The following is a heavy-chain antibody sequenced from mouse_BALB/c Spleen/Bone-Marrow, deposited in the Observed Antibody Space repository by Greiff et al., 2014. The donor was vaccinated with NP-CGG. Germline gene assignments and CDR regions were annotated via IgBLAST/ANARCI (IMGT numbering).Heavy chain of an antibody. J-gene: IGHJ3*01. CDR1: GYTFNSYY. V-gene: IGHV1S81*02. Sequence: QVQVQQSGAELVKPGASVKLSCKASGYTFNSYYMYWVKQRPGQGLEWIGEINPSNGGINFNEKFKSKATLTVDKSSSTAYMQLSSLTSEDSAVYYCTREGAYWGQGTLVTVSA. CDR2: INPSNGGI. CDR3: TREGAY.